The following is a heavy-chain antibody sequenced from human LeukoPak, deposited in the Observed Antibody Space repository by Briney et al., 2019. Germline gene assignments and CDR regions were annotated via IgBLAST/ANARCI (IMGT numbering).Heavy chain of an antibody. CDR3: ARVHRGYSYGRLDY. J-gene: IGHJ4*02. CDR1: GXAFSDYS. D-gene: IGHD5-18*01. V-gene: IGHV3-48*02. CDR2: ISSSDNTI. Sequence: GGSLRLSWAASGXAFSDYSVNWVRQAPGKGLEWVSYISSSDNTIHYADSVKGRFTISRDNAKNSLYLEMNSLRDEDTAVYYCARVHRGYSYGRLDYWGQGTLVTVSS.